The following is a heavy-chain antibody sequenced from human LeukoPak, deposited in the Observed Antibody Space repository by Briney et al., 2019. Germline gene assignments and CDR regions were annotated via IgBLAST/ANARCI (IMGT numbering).Heavy chain of an antibody. CDR2: ISTSFDTI. D-gene: IGHD1-26*01. J-gene: IGHJ3*02. Sequence: PGGSLRLSCAASGFTFSDFYMAWIRQAPGKGLEWVSFISTSFDTIYYADSVKGRFTISRDNAKNSLYLQMNSLRAEDTAVYYCARSGRGGAFDIWGQGTMVTVSS. CDR1: GFTFSDFY. V-gene: IGHV3-11*04. CDR3: ARSGRGGAFDI.